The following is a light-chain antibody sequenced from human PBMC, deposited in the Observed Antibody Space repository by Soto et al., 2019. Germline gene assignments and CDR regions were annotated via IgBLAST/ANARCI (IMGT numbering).Light chain of an antibody. CDR3: NSYTSSSTYV. CDR1: SSDIGAYNY. J-gene: IGLJ1*01. V-gene: IGLV2-14*03. CDR2: DVS. Sequence: QSASVSGSPGQSITISCTGTSSDIGAYNYVSWYQHHPGKAPKFIIYDVSNRPSGVSDRFSGSKSGNTASLTISRLQAEDEADYYCNSYTSSSTYVFGTGTQLTVL.